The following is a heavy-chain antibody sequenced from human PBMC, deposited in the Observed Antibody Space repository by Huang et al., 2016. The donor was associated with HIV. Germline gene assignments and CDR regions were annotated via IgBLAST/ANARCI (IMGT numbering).Heavy chain of an antibody. CDR3: ARARGYYDSSVSYYFDY. D-gene: IGHD3-22*01. CDR2: ISPIFGTA. J-gene: IGHJ4*02. CDR1: GGTFSSYA. V-gene: IGHV1-69*13. Sequence: QVQLVQSGAEVKKPGSSVKVSCKASGGTFSSYAISWVRQAPGQGLEWMGGISPIFGTANYAQKFQGRVTMTADESTSTAYMELSSLRSEDTAVYYCARARGYYDSSVSYYFDYWGQGTLVTVSS.